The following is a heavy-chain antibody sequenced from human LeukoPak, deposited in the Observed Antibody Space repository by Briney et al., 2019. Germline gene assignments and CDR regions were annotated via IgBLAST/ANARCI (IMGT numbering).Heavy chain of an antibody. V-gene: IGHV4-38-2*01. CDR2: IYHSGST. J-gene: IGHJ4*02. CDR3: ARQRLMHYDFFDY. D-gene: IGHD3-3*01. CDR1: GYSISSGYY. Sequence: PSETLSLTCAVSGYSISSGYYWGWIRQPPGKGLEWIGSIYHSGSTYYNPSLKSRVTISVDTSKNQFSLKLNSVTAADTAVYYCARQRLMHYDFFDYWGQGTLVTVSS.